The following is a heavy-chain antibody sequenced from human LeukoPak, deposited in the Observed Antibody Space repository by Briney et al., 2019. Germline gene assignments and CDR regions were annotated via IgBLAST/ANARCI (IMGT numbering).Heavy chain of an antibody. CDR2: IHYSGST. CDR1: GGSFSGYY. V-gene: IGHV4-59*01. CDR3: ARDVGARVGASDI. D-gene: IGHD1-26*01. J-gene: IGHJ3*02. Sequence: SETLSLTCAVYGGSFSGYYWSWIRQPPGKGLEWIEYIHYSGSTNYNPSFKSRVTISVDTSKNQFSLKLNSVTAADTAVYYCARDVGARVGASDIWGQGTMVTVSS.